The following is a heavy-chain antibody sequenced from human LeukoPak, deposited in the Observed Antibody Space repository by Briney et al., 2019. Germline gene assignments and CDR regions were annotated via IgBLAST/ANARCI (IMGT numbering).Heavy chain of an antibody. CDR2: INKDGGEK. J-gene: IGHJ4*02. V-gene: IGHV3-7*03. D-gene: IGHD5-12*01. CDR3: AKEGWLRFPPLN. CDR1: GFTFSSYW. Sequence: GGSLRLSCAASGFTFSSYWMSWVRQAPGKGLEWVANINKDGGEKYYVDSVKGRFTITRDNSKNTLYLQMNSLRAEDTAVYYCAKEGWLRFPPLNWGQGTLVAVSS.